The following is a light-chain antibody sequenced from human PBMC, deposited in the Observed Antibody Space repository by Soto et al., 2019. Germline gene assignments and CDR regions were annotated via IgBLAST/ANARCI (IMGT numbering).Light chain of an antibody. CDR3: SSYAGSSNV. J-gene: IGLJ1*01. V-gene: IGLV2-8*01. Sequence: PLTQPPSAFGSPGQSFTISCTGTISDVGGYNYVSWYQQHPGKAPKLMIYEVNKRPSGVPDRFSGSKSRNTASLTVSGLQAEDEADYYCSSYAGSSNVFGTGTKVTVL. CDR2: EVN. CDR1: ISDVGGYNY.